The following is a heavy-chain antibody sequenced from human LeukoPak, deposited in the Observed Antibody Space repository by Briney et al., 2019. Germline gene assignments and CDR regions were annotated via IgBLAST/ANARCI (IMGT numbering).Heavy chain of an antibody. CDR2: MNPNSGNT. CDR1: GYTFTSYD. V-gene: IGHV1-8*01. J-gene: IGHJ6*02. CDR3: ASIKAVAGTSYYYGMGV. Sequence: ASVKVSCKASGYTFTSYDINWVRQATGQGLEWMGWMNPNSGNTGYAQKFQGRVTMTRNTSISTAYMELSSLRSEDTAVYYCASIKAVAGTSYYYGMGVWGQGTTVTVSS. D-gene: IGHD6-19*01.